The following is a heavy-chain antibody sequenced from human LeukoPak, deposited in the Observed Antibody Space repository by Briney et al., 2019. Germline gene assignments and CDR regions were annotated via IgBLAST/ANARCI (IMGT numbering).Heavy chain of an antibody. J-gene: IGHJ4*02. V-gene: IGHV3-64*01. D-gene: IGHD5-24*01. CDR3: ARREVEMATIVY. CDR2: ISSDGGST. Sequence: GGSLRLSCAASGFSFRTYSMHWVRQAPGKGLEYVSAISSDGGSTYYVNSAKGRFTISRDNSKNTLYLQMGSLRAEDMAVYYCARREVEMATIVYWGQGTLVTVSS. CDR1: GFSFRTYS.